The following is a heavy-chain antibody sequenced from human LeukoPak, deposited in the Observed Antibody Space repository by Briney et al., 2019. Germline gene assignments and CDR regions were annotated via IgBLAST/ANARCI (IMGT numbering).Heavy chain of an antibody. J-gene: IGHJ4*02. CDR1: GSTFTSYS. D-gene: IGHD5-12*01. CDR3: ARDGPRGYSGYKYFDY. Sequence: GGSLRLSCAASGSTFTSYSMNWVRQAPGKGLEWVSYISSSGSTIYYADSVKGRFTISRDNAKNSLYLQMNGLRAEDTAVYYCARDGPRGYSGYKYFDYWGQGTLVTVSS. V-gene: IGHV3-48*04. CDR2: ISSSGSTI.